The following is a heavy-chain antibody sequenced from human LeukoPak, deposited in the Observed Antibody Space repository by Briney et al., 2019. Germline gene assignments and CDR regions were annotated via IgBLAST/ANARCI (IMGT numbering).Heavy chain of an antibody. CDR3: ARDTSTTWYFYAFDI. J-gene: IGHJ3*02. D-gene: IGHD6-13*01. V-gene: IGHV4-61*02. CDR2: IYTSGST. CDR1: GGSINSGNYY. Sequence: SETLSLTCAVSGGSINSGNYYWSWIRQPAGKELEWIGRIYTSGSTNYNPSLKSRVTISVDTSKNQFSLKLSSVTAADTAVYYCARDTSTTWYFYAFDIWGQGTMVTVS.